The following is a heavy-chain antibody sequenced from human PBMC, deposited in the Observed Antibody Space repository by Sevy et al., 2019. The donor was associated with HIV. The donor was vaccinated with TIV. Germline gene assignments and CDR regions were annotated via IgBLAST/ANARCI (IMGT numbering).Heavy chain of an antibody. CDR3: ARDRRNYGGQYFDY. D-gene: IGHD1-7*01. CDR2: MSSGTSYT. J-gene: IGHJ4*02. CDR1: GFTFSDYY. V-gene: IGHV3-11*06. Sequence: GGSLRLSCAASGFTFSDYYMSRIRQAPGKGLEWVSYMSSGTSYTNYADSVKGRFTISRDNAKNSLYLQMNSLRAEDTAVYYCARDRRNYGGQYFDYWGQGTLVTVSS.